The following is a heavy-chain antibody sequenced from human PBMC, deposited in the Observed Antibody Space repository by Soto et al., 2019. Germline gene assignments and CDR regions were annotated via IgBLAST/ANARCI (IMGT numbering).Heavy chain of an antibody. CDR1: GGTFSSYT. J-gene: IGHJ4*02. V-gene: IGHV1-69*08. CDR3: ARDPNEDYGVDY. Sequence: QVQLVQSGAEVKKPGSSVKVSCKASGGTFSSYTISWVRQAPGQGLEWMGRIIPILGIANYAQKFQGRVTITADKSTSTAYMELSSLRSEDTAAYYCARDPNEDYGVDYWGQGTLVTVSS. CDR2: IIPILGIA. D-gene: IGHD4-17*01.